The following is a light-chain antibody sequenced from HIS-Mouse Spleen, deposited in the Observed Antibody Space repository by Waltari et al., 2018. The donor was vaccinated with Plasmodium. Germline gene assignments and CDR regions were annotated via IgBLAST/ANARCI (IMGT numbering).Light chain of an antibody. V-gene: IGKV1-39*01. CDR1: QSISSY. CDR3: QQSYSTPQLT. CDR2: AAS. J-gene: IGKJ4*01. Sequence: DIQMTQSPSSLSASVGDRVTITCRASQSISSYLNWYQQKPGKAPKLLIYAASSLQSGVPSRFSGSGSGTDFTLTISSLQPEDFATYYCQQSYSTPQLTFG.